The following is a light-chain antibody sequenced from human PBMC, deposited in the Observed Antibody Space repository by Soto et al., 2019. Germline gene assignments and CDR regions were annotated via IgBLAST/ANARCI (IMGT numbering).Light chain of an antibody. CDR3: QQYNNWPPYT. CDR1: QNVGRN. Sequence: MVMTQSPATLSVSPGERATLSCRASQNVGRNLAWYQQKPGQAPRLLIYGASTMATGIPARFSGSGSGTEFTLTISSLQSEDFAIYYCQQYNNWPPYTFGQGTKLEIK. J-gene: IGKJ2*01. CDR2: GAS. V-gene: IGKV3-15*01.